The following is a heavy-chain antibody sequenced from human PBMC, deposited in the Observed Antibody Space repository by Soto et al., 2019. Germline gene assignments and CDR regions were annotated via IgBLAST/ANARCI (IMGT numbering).Heavy chain of an antibody. V-gene: IGHV3-64D*06. Sequence: HPGGSLRLSCSASGFTFSNSAMHWVRQAPGKGLEYVSAISSNGGSTYYADSVKGRFTISRDNSKNTLYLQMSSLRVEDTAVYYCVKDVGARTIPFDYWGQGTLVTVSS. CDR2: ISSNGGST. J-gene: IGHJ4*02. CDR3: VKDVGARTIPFDY. CDR1: GFTFSNSA. D-gene: IGHD3-3*01.